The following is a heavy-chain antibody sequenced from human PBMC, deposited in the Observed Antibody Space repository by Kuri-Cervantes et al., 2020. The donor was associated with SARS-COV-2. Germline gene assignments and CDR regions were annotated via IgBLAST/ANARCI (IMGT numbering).Heavy chain of an antibody. V-gene: IGHV3-7*01. J-gene: IGHJ4*02. D-gene: IGHD6-13*01. Sequence: GGSLRLSCAASGFTFSSYWMSWVRQAPGKGLEWVANIKQDGSEKYYVDSVKGRFTISRDNAKYSLYLQMNSLRAEDTAVYYCARVRGGGRAAAGLDYWGQGTLVTVSS. CDR3: ARVRGGGRAAAGLDY. CDR2: IKQDGSEK. CDR1: GFTFSSYW.